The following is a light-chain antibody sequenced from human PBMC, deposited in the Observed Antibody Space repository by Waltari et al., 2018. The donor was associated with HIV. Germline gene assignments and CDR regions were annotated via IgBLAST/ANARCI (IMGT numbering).Light chain of an antibody. CDR1: SSDLGCYNN. CDR3: CSYAGSYTFYV. J-gene: IGLJ1*01. V-gene: IGLV2-11*01. Sequence: QSALTQPRSVSVSPAQSVTISCPGTSSDLGCYNNISWYQQHPGKAPKLVIYDVSKRPSGFPDRFSGSKSGNTASLTISGLQAEDEADYYCCSYAGSYTFYVFGTGTKVTVL. CDR2: DVS.